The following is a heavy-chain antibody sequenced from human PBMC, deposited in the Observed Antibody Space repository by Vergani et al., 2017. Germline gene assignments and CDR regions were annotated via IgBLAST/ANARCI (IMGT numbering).Heavy chain of an antibody. D-gene: IGHD3-22*01. Sequence: VQLVESGGGVVQPGRSLRLSCAASGFTFSSYAMHWVRQAPGKGLEWVSYIRSSSSTIYYADSVKGRFTITRDNAKNSLYLQMNSLRAEDTAVYYCAREGFDSSGYYSPRFDYWGQGTLVTVSS. CDR1: GFTFSSYA. CDR2: IRSSSSTI. V-gene: IGHV3-48*04. CDR3: AREGFDSSGYYSPRFDY. J-gene: IGHJ4*02.